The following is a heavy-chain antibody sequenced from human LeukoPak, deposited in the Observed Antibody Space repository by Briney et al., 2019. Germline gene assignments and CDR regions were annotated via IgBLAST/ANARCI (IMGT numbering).Heavy chain of an antibody. CDR2: INHSGST. CDR1: GGSFSGYY. J-gene: IGHJ4*02. CDR3: ASRGIVATDVRY. D-gene: IGHD5-12*01. Sequence: SETLSLTCAVYGGSFSGYYWSWIRQPPGKGLEWIGEINHSGSTNYNPSLKSRVTISVDTSKNQFSLKLSSVTAADTAVYCCASRGIVATDVRYWGQGTLVTVSS. V-gene: IGHV4-34*01.